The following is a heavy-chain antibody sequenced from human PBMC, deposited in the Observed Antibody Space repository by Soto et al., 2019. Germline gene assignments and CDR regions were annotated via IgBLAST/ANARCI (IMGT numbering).Heavy chain of an antibody. CDR2: ISAYNGNT. J-gene: IGHJ4*02. V-gene: IGHV1-18*01. Sequence: ASVKVSCKASGYTFTSYGISWVRQAPGQGLEWMGWISAYNGNTNYAQKLQGRVTMTTDTSASTAYMELRSLRSDDTAVYFCARVQGGEIRIFGPNFDYWGQGTLVTVSS. D-gene: IGHD3-3*01. CDR1: GYTFTSYG. CDR3: ARVQGGEIRIFGPNFDY.